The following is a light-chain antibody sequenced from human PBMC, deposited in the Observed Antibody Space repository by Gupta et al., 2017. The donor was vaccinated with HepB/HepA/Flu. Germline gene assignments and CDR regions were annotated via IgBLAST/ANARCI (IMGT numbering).Light chain of an antibody. Sequence: EIVLTQSPATLSLSPGEISTLSCRASQSVGDFLAWYQHKPGQPPRLIIKDASNRGMGTPDRFSGRGYEKDFTLTSSRREYEAFAVYYVQQRSSLLTFGRGTKVEIK. V-gene: IGKV3-11*01. J-gene: IGKJ4*01. CDR3: QQRSSLLT. CDR1: QSVGDF. CDR2: DAS.